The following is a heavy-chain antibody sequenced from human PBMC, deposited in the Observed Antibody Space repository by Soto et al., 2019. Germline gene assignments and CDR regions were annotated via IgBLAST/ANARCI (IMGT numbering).Heavy chain of an antibody. Sequence: QVQLVQSGAEVKKPGASVKVSCKASTYTFTNYDIHWFRQATGQGLEWMGWMNPTNGNTGYAQNFQGRVTMTRSTSITTAYMELSSLRSEDTAVYYCAKGPRNWGVDYWGQGTLVTVSS. CDR1: TYTFTNYD. V-gene: IGHV1-8*01. D-gene: IGHD7-27*01. CDR3: AKGPRNWGVDY. J-gene: IGHJ4*02. CDR2: MNPTNGNT.